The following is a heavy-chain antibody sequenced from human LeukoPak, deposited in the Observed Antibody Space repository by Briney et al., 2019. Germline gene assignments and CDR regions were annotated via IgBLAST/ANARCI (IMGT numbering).Heavy chain of an antibody. D-gene: IGHD1-20*01. CDR1: GFTFDDYG. Sequence: PGGPLRLSCAASGFTFDDYGMSWVRQAPGKGLEWVSGINWNGGSTGYADSVKGRFTISRDNAKNSLYLQMNSLRAEDTALYYCARDSPYNWNDGNFDYWGQGTLVTVSS. CDR3: ARDSPYNWNDGNFDY. V-gene: IGHV3-20*04. J-gene: IGHJ4*02. CDR2: INWNGGST.